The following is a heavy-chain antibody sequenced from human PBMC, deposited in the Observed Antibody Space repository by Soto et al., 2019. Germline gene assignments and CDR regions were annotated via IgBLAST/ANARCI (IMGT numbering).Heavy chain of an antibody. CDR2: ISGDAANI. D-gene: IGHD6-13*01. CDR3: AKDTLQRNSWYEYFDH. V-gene: IGHV3-23*01. CDR1: GFTFSNYA. J-gene: IGHJ4*02. Sequence: EVQLLESGGGLVQPGGSLRLSCAASGFTFSNYAMSWVRQAPGKGLEWVSAISGDAANIYYADSVKGRFTISRDNSKNTLYLQMNSLRAEDTDIYYCAKDTLQRNSWYEYFDHWGQGTLVTVSS.